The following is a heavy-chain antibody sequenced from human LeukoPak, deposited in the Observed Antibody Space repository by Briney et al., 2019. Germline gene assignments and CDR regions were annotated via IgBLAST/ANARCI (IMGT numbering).Heavy chain of an antibody. J-gene: IGHJ6*02. V-gene: IGHV1-69*04. D-gene: IGHD3-3*01. CDR3: ARDDFWSGYELLTDYYGMDV. Sequence: SVKVSCKASGGTFISYAISWVRQAPGQGLEWMGRIIPILGIANYAQKFQGRVTITADKSTSTAYMELSSLRSEDTAVYYCARDDFWSGYELLTDYYGMDVWGQGTTVTVSS. CDR1: GGTFISYA. CDR2: IIPILGIA.